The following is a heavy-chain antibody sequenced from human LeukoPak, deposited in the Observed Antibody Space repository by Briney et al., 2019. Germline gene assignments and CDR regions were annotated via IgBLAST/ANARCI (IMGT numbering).Heavy chain of an antibody. CDR3: AKSGSNRFDY. J-gene: IGHJ4*02. D-gene: IGHD5-24*01. V-gene: IGHV3-23*01. CDR2: ISGNADNT. CDR1: GFTFSSYA. Sequence: GGSLRLSCAASGFTFSSYAMSWVRQAPGKGLEWVSAISGNADNTYYTDSMEGRFTISRDDSKNTLYLQMNSLRAEDTAVYYCAKSGSNRFDYWGQGTLVTVSS.